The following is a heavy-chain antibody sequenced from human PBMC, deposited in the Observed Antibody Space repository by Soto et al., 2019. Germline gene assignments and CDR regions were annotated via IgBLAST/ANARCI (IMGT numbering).Heavy chain of an antibody. CDR1: GFTFSSYS. V-gene: IGHV3-21*01. Sequence: PGGSLRLSCAASGFTFSSYSMNWVRQAPGKGLEWVSSISSSSSYIYYADSVKGRFTISRDNTKNPLYLQMNSLRAEDTAVYYCARDLPVFRYWGQGTLVTVSS. CDR2: ISSSSSYI. CDR3: ARDLPVFRY. D-gene: IGHD3-10*02. J-gene: IGHJ4*02.